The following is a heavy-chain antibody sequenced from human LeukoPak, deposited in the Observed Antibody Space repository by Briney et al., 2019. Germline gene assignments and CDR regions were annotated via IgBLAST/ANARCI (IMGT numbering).Heavy chain of an antibody. D-gene: IGHD2-8*02. Sequence: GGSLRLSCAASGFTFRTYWMSWVRQAPGKGLEWVASIKEDGGEKYYVDSVKGRFTISRDNAKNSLYLQMNSLRAEDTPVYYCARGHWYVFYWGQGTLVTVSS. CDR3: ARGHWYVFY. CDR2: IKEDGGEK. CDR1: GFTFRTYW. V-gene: IGHV3-7*01. J-gene: IGHJ4*02.